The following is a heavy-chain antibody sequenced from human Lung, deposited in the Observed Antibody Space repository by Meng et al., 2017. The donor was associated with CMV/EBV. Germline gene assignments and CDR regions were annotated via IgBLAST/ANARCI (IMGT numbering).Heavy chain of an antibody. J-gene: IGHJ4*02. CDR3: ATYGWTPDY. CDR2: IKQDGSEI. V-gene: IGHV3-7*01. D-gene: IGHD2-8*02. CDR1: GFSFSTYW. Sequence: GGSLRLSCAASGFSFSTYWMNWVRQAPGKGLEWVASIKQDGSEIYYVDSVKGRFTISRDNAKKSLYLRRDSLRAEDTAVYYCATYGWTPDYWGQGTLVTVSS.